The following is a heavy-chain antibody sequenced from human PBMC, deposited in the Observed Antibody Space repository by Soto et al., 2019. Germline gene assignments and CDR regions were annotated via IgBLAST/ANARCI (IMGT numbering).Heavy chain of an antibody. CDR1: GGTFSSYA. J-gene: IGHJ5*02. Sequence: QVQLVQSGAEVKKPGSSVKVSCKASGGTFSSYAISWVRQAPGQGLEWMGGIIPIFGTANYAQKFQGRVTITADESTSTAYMERSSLRSEDTAVYYCARGRVYYDSRTIPGWFDPWGQGTLVTVSS. V-gene: IGHV1-69*01. D-gene: IGHD3-22*01. CDR3: ARGRVYYDSRTIPGWFDP. CDR2: IIPIFGTA.